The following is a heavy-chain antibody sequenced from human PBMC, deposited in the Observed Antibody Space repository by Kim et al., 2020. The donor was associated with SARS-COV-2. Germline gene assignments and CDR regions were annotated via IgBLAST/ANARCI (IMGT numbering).Heavy chain of an antibody. CDR3: ARGNWNYTTYDYYYYGMDV. CDR1: GYTFTSYD. J-gene: IGHJ6*01. V-gene: IGHV1-8*01. CDR2: MNPNSGNT. D-gene: IGHD1-7*01. Sequence: ASVKVSCKASGYTFTSYDINWVRQATGQGLEWMGWMNPNSGNTGYAQKFLGRVTMTRNTSISTAYMELSSLRSEDTAVYYCARGNWNYTTYDYYYYGMDVWGQGSSVTGSS.